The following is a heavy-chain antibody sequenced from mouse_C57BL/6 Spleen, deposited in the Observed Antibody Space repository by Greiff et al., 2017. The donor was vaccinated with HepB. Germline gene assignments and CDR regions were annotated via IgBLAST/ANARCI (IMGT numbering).Heavy chain of an antibody. V-gene: IGHV1-76*01. CDR3: ARSGGSIPYAMDY. CDR1: GYTFTDYY. Sequence: QVHVKQSGAELVRPGASVKLSCKASGYTFTDYYINWVKQRPGQGLEWIARIYPGSGNTYYNEKFKGKATLTAEKSSSTAYMQLSSLTSEDSAVYFCARSGGSIPYAMDYWGQGTSVTVSS. D-gene: IGHD1-1*01. J-gene: IGHJ4*01. CDR2: IYPGSGNT.